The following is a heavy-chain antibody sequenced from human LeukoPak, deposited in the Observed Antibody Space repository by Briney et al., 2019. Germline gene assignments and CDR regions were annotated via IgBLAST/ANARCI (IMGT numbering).Heavy chain of an antibody. CDR3: AIVRGVAAAGTFYFDY. Sequence: SVKVSCKASGGTFSSYAISWVRQAPGQGLEWMGRIIPILGIANYAQKFQGRVTITADKSTSTAYMELSSLRSEDTAVYYCAIVRGVAAAGTFYFDYWGRGTLVTVSS. CDR1: GGTFSSYA. J-gene: IGHJ4*02. V-gene: IGHV1-69*04. CDR2: IIPILGIA. D-gene: IGHD6-13*01.